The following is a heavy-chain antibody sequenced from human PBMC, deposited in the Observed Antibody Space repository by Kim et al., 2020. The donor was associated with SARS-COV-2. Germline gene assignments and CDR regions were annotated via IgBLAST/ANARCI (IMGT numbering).Heavy chain of an antibody. V-gene: IGHV4-31*03. CDR2: IYYSGST. Sequence: SETLSLTCTVSGGSISSGGYYWSWIRQHPGKGLEWIGYIYYSGSTYYNPSLKSRVTISVDTSKNQFSLKLSSVTAADTAVYYCARAWVGVGATPVGAFDIWGQGTMVTVSS. J-gene: IGHJ3*02. CDR1: GGSISSGGYY. D-gene: IGHD1-26*01. CDR3: ARAWVGVGATPVGAFDI.